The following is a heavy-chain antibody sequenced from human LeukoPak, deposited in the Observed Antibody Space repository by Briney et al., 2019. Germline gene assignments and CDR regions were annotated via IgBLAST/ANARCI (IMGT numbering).Heavy chain of an antibody. J-gene: IGHJ2*01. CDR2: IRISGNT. V-gene: IGHV4-39*01. D-gene: IGHD3-10*01. CDR3: ARARCMVRGVIDAITSGPNNWYFDL. CDR1: GDSFSSSSHY. Sequence: PSETLSLTCTVSGDSFSSSSHYWGWLRQPPGRGLEWIGSIRISGNTYYSPSLKSRVTISVDTSKNQFSLKLSSVTAADTAVYYCARARCMVRGVIDAITSGPNNWYFDLWGRGTLVTVTS.